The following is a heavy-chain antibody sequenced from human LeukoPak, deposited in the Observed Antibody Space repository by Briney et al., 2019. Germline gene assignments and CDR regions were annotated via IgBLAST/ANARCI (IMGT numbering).Heavy chain of an antibody. Sequence: GASVKVSCKASGYTFSGYYIHWVRQGPGQGLEWMGWINPNSGVTDYAQKFQGRVTMTRDMSTSTDYMELRSLKSEDTAVYYCARDNSVGDIAWWFDPWGQGTLVTVSS. V-gene: IGHV1-2*02. CDR1: GYTFSGYY. J-gene: IGHJ5*02. D-gene: IGHD3-10*01. CDR3: ARDNSVGDIAWWFDP. CDR2: INPNSGVT.